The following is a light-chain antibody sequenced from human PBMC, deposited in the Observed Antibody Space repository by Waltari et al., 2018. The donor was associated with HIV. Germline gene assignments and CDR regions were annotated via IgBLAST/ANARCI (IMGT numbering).Light chain of an antibody. V-gene: IGKV3-20*01. J-gene: IGKJ1*01. CDR2: GAS. Sequence: EIVLTQSPGTLPLSPGERATLPCRAGQRVRQKYLGWYQQKPGQAPRLLIYGASSRATGIPDRFSGSGSGTDFTLTISRLEPEDFAVYYCQQYDFSPWTFGQGTKVEIK. CDR3: QQYDFSPWT. CDR1: QRVRQKY.